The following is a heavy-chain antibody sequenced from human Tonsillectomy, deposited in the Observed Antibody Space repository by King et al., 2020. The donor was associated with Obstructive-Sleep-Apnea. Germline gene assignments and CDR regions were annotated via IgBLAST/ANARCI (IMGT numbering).Heavy chain of an antibody. J-gene: IGHJ4*02. V-gene: IGHV4-39*07. CDR2: IYYSGST. CDR3: ASDTYYYGSGSYSLDY. D-gene: IGHD3-10*01. CDR1: GGSISSSSYY. Sequence: QLQESGPGLVKPSETLSLTCTVSGGSISSSSYYWGWIRQPPGKGLEWIGSIYYSGSTYYNPSLKSRVTISVDTSKNQFSLKLSSVTAADTAVYYCASDTYYYGSGSYSLDYWGQGTLVTVSS.